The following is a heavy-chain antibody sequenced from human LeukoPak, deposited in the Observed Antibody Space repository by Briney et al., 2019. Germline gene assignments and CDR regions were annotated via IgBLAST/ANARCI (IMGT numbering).Heavy chain of an antibody. CDR1: GYTFTSYG. D-gene: IGHD5-24*01. CDR3: ARDGRSHRDGYSPFDY. V-gene: IGHV1-18*01. J-gene: IGHJ4*02. Sequence: ASVKVSCKASGYTFTSYGISWVRQAPGQGLEWMGWISAYNGNTNYAQKLQGRVTMTTDTSTSTAYMELRSLRSDDTAVYYCARDGRSHRDGYSPFDYWGQGTLVTVSS. CDR2: ISAYNGNT.